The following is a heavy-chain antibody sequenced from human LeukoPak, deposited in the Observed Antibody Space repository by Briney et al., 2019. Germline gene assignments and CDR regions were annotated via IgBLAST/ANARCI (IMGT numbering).Heavy chain of an antibody. CDR1: GGTFSSYA. V-gene: IGHV1-69*13. J-gene: IGHJ4*02. CDR3: ARDPAETKFFDY. CDR2: IIPIFGTA. Sequence: SVKVSCKASGGTFSSYAISWVRQAPGQGLEWMGGIIPIFGTANYAQKFQGRVTITADESTSTAYMELSSLRSEDTAVYYCARDPAETKFFDYWGQGTLVTVSS.